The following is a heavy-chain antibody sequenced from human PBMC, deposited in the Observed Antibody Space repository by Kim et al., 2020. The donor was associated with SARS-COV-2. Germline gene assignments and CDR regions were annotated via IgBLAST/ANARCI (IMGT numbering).Heavy chain of an antibody. D-gene: IGHD6-13*01. Sequence: GGSLTLSCVVSGFSFSNCGMNWVRQAPGKGLEWLAIVSGSGEVSVYADSVKGRFTIYKDSSKNTVYLQMTGLRAEDTALYYCAKAVATGRHWFDAWGQGTLVTVSS. CDR2: VSGSGEVS. CDR1: GFSFSNCG. J-gene: IGHJ5*02. V-gene: IGHV3-23*01. CDR3: AKAVATGRHWFDA.